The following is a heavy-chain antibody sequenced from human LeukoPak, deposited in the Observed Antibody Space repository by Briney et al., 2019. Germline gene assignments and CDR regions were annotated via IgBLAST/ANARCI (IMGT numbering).Heavy chain of an antibody. V-gene: IGHV4-59*01. J-gene: IGHJ5*02. CDR3: ARGGNYWPQWWFDP. CDR1: GGSISTVY. Sequence: SETLSLTRTVSGGSISTVYWSWIRPPPGKGLEWIGYIYYTGSTSYNPSLKSRVTMSLDASKNQSSMELNSVTPADTAVYYCARGGNYWPQWWFDPWGRGTLVSVSS. CDR2: IYYTGST. D-gene: IGHD1-26*01.